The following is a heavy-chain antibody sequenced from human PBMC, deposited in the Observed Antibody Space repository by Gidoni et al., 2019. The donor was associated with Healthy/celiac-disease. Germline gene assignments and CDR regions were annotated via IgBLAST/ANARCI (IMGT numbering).Heavy chain of an antibody. Sequence: SSGDYYWSWIRQPPGKGLEWIGYIYSSGSTYYNPSLKSRVTISVDTSKNQFSLKLSSVTAADTAVYYCARASDLGTMVRGVIKEDWGQGTLVTVSS. J-gene: IGHJ4*02. CDR1: SSGDYY. CDR2: IYSSGST. D-gene: IGHD3-10*01. CDR3: ARASDLGTMVRGVIKED. V-gene: IGHV4-30-4*01.